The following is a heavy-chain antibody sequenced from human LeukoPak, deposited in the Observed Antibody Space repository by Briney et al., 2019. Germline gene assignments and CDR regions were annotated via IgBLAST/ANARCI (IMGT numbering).Heavy chain of an antibody. V-gene: IGHV3-9*01. J-gene: IGHJ3*02. CDR2: ISWNSGSI. Sequence: GGSLRLSCAASGFTFDDYTMHWVRQAPGKGLEWVSGISWNSGSIGYADSVKGRFTISRDNAKHSLYLQMNSQRAEDTALYYWATRTLQYKNGAFDIWGQGTMVTVSS. CDR1: GFTFDDYT. D-gene: IGHD5-24*01. CDR3: ATRTLQYKNGAFDI.